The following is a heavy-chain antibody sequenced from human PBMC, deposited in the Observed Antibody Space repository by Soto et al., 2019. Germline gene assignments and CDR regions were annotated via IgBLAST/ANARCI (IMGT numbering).Heavy chain of an antibody. CDR1: GYTFTSYY. CDR3: ARQIAYCGGACFPDPVDY. D-gene: IGHD2-21*02. J-gene: IGHJ4*02. Sequence: QAQLVQSGAEVKKPGASVKVSCEASGYTFTSYYMHWVRQAPGQGLEWMGWINPNSGDTKYAQKFRGRVTMTRDTAFTKASREVTSLTSDDTAVYFCARQIAYCGGACFPDPVDYWGQGTLVTVSS. CDR2: INPNSGDT. V-gene: IGHV1-2*02.